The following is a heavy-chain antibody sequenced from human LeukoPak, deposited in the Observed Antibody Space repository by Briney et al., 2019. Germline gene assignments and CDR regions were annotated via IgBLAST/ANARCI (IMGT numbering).Heavy chain of an antibody. V-gene: IGHV4-38-2*02. D-gene: IGHD6-13*01. CDR1: GYSISSGYY. CDR2: IYHSEST. Sequence: SETLSLTCTVSGYSISSGYYWGWIRQPPGKGLEWIGSIYHSESTYYNPSLKSRVTISVDTSKNQFSLKLSSVTAADTAVYYCTGDSSSWSFDYWGQGTLVTVSS. CDR3: TGDSSSWSFDY. J-gene: IGHJ4*02.